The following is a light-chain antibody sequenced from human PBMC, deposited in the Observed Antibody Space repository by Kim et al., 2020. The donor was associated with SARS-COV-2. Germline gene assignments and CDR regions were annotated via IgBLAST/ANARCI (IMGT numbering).Light chain of an antibody. CDR2: DGS. J-gene: IGKJ1*01. CDR3: QQYTHYWT. V-gene: IGKV1-5*01. CDR1: QSISGW. Sequence: DIQMTQFPSTLSASVRDRVTITCRASQSISGWLAWYQQKPGRAPKVLIYDGSTLQSGVPSRFSGSGSGTEFTLAISSLQPDDVATYYCQQYTHYWTFGQGTKVDIK.